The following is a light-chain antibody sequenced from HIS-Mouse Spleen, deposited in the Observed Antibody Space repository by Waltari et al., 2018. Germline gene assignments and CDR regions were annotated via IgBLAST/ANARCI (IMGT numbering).Light chain of an antibody. CDR1: ALPKKY. Sequence: SYDLTQPPPVSVSPGQTATTTCSGAALPKKYAYGYQQKSRQAPVLGIYEDSKRPSGFPERFSGSSSVTMATLTISGAQVEDEADYYCYSTDSSGNHRRVFGGGTKLTVL. J-gene: IGLJ3*02. CDR2: EDS. V-gene: IGLV3-10*01. CDR3: YSTDSSGNHRRV.